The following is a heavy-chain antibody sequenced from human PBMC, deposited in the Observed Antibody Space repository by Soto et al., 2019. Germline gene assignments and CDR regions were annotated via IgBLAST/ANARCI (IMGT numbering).Heavy chain of an antibody. Sequence: GGSLRLSCTGSGFPFANFLMSWFRQAPGKGLEWVGFIRSQPYGGTTQYAASVKGRFTISRDNAKNSLYLQMDSLRAEDTAVYYATRSAYMDVWGTGTTVTVSS. CDR1: GFPFANFL. J-gene: IGHJ6*03. CDR2: IRSQPYGGTT. CDR3: TRSAYMDV. V-gene: IGHV3-49*03. D-gene: IGHD3-3*01.